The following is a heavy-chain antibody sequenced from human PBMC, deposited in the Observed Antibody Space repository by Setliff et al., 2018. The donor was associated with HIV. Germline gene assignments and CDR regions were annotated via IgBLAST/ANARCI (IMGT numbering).Heavy chain of an antibody. CDR1: GGSISSGGYY. J-gene: IGHJ4*02. CDR3: ARVQRVGSVEGYFDY. V-gene: IGHV4-39*07. Sequence: PSETLSLTCSLSGGSISSGGYYWGWVRQPPGKGLEWIGGIYYTGSPFYNPSLKSRVTISLDTSQNQFSLKLSSVTAADTAVYYCARVQRVGSVEGYFDYWGQGTLVTVSS. CDR2: IYYTGSP. D-gene: IGHD3-10*01.